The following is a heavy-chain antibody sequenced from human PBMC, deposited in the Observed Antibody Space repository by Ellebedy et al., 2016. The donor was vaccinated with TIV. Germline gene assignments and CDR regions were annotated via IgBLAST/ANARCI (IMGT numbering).Heavy chain of an antibody. CDR1: GYTFTNNF. J-gene: IGHJ4*02. D-gene: IGHD2-15*01. Sequence: AASVKVSSKASGYTFTNNFMHWVRQAPGQGLEWMGIINPSGGSTSYTQKFQDRVTMTRDTSTSTVYMELSSLRFEDTAVYYCAREGPYCSGGTCRNYFDSWGQGTLVTVSP. CDR3: AREGPYCSGGTCRNYFDS. V-gene: IGHV1-46*01. CDR2: INPSGGST.